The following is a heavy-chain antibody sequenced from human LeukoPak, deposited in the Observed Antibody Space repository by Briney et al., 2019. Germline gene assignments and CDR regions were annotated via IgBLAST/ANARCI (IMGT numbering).Heavy chain of an antibody. CDR3: ARHIVEMATITYFDY. V-gene: IGHV4-39*01. Sequence: SETLSLTCTVSGGSISSSSYYWGWIRQPPGKGLEWIGNIFYTGSTYYNPSLKSRVTISVDTSKNQFSLKLSSVTAADTAVYYCARHIVEMATITYFDYWGQGTLVTVSS. CDR1: GGSISSSSYY. D-gene: IGHD5-24*01. J-gene: IGHJ4*02. CDR2: IFYTGST.